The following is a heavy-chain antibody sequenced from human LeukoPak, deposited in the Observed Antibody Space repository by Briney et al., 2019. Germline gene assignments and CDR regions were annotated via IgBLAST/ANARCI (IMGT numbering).Heavy chain of an antibody. Sequence: PSETLSLTCAVYGGSFSGYYWSWIRQPPGKGLEWIGEINHSGSTNYNPSLKSRVTISVDTSKNQFSLKLSSVTAADTAVYYCARDIRDGCNYWRRYYFDYWGQGTLVTVSS. CDR2: INHSGST. CDR1: GGSFSGYY. V-gene: IGHV4-34*01. CDR3: ARDIRDGCNYWRRYYFDY. D-gene: IGHD5-24*01. J-gene: IGHJ4*02.